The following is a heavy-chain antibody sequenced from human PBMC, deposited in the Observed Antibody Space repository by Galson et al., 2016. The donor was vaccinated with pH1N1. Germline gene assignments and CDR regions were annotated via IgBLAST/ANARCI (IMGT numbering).Heavy chain of an antibody. CDR2: ISFDGTNK. V-gene: IGHV3-30*18. CDR1: GFSFSNYG. Sequence: SLRLSCAASGFSFSNYGMHWVRQAPGKGPEWVAAISFDGTNKNYADSVKGRVTISRDNSKNTLFLLLDSLRPEDTAVYYCAKDRPQMMLRYFDWLLGDAMDVWGQGTTVTVSS. J-gene: IGHJ6*02. D-gene: IGHD3-9*01. CDR3: AKDRPQMMLRYFDWLLGDAMDV.